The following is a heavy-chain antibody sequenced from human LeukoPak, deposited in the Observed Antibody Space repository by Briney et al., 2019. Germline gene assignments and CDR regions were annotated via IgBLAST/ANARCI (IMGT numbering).Heavy chain of an antibody. CDR1: GYTFTSHG. J-gene: IGHJ6*03. D-gene: IGHD6-19*01. CDR3: ARGIAVAGGYYYYYMDV. Sequence: GASVKVSCKASGYTFTSHGISWVRQAPGQGLEWMGWIGAYNGNTNYAQKLQGRVTMTTDTSTSTAYMELRSLRSDDTAVYYCARGIAVAGGYYYYYMDVWGKGTTVTVSS. CDR2: IGAYNGNT. V-gene: IGHV1-18*01.